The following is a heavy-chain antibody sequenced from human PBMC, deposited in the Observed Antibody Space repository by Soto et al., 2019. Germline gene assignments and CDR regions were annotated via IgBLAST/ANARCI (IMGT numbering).Heavy chain of an antibody. CDR1: GFTFSSYW. J-gene: IGHJ5*02. CDR3: ARERNAGRSSSRAGFDP. V-gene: IGHV3-74*01. D-gene: IGHD6-13*01. CDR2: INSDGSST. Sequence: VGSLRLSCAASGFTFSSYWMHWVRQAPGKGLVWVSRINSDGSSTSYADSVKGRFTISRDNAKNTLYLQMNSLRAEDTAVYYCARERNAGRSSSRAGFDPWGQGTLVTVSS.